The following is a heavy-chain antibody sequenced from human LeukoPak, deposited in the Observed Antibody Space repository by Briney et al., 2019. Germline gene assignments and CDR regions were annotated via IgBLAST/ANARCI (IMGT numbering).Heavy chain of an antibody. V-gene: IGHV3-21*01. CDR1: GFTFSSYS. Sequence: GGSLRLSCAASGFTFSSYSMNWVRQAPGKGLEWVSSISIGSTYIYYAGSVKGRFTISRENTKNSLYLQMNSLRAEDTAVYYCTREGVDVFDIWGQGTMVTVSS. D-gene: IGHD3-10*01. J-gene: IGHJ3*02. CDR3: TREGVDVFDI. CDR2: ISIGSTYI.